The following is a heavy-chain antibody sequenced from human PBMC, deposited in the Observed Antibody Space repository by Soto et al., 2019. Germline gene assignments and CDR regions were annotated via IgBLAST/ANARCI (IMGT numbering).Heavy chain of an antibody. D-gene: IGHD6-19*01. J-gene: IGHJ4*02. V-gene: IGHV4-34*01. CDR1: GGSFSGYY. CDR2: INHSGST. Sequence: LPETLSRTCAVYGGSFSGYYWSWIRQPPGKGLEWIGEINHSGSTNYNPSLKSRVTISVDTSKNQFSLKLSSVTAADTAVYYCAREATGGSNYVTVAGRGLDYWGQGTLVTVSS. CDR3: AREATGGSNYVTVAGRGLDY.